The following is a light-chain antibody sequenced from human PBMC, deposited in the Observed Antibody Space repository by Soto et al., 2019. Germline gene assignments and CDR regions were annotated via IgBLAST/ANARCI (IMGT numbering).Light chain of an antibody. CDR2: DAS. Sequence: EIVLTQSPATLSLSPGERATLSCRASRSVGSYLAWYQQKPGQAPRLLIYDASNRATGIPARFSGSGSGTDFTLTINSLEPEDFAVYYCQQRSNWPTITFGQGTRLEIK. V-gene: IGKV3-11*01. CDR1: RSVGSY. CDR3: QQRSNWPTIT. J-gene: IGKJ5*01.